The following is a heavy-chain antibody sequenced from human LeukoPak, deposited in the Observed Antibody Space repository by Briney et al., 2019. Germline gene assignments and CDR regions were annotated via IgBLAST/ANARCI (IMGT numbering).Heavy chain of an antibody. Sequence: KPSETLSLTCAVYGGSFSGYYWSWIRQPPGKGLEWIGEINHSGSTNYNPSLKSRVTISVDTSKNQFSLKLSSVTAADTAVYYCARVRGYSYGHDYWGQGTLVTVSP. D-gene: IGHD5-18*01. J-gene: IGHJ4*02. V-gene: IGHV4-34*01. CDR1: GGSFSGYY. CDR2: INHSGST. CDR3: ARVRGYSYGHDY.